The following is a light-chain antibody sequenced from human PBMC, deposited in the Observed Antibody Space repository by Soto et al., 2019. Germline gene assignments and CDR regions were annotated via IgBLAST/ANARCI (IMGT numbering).Light chain of an antibody. V-gene: IGKV3-11*01. CDR2: DAS. CDR1: QSVGSS. Sequence: EIVLTQSPDTLSLSPGERATLSCRASQSVGSSLAWYQQKPGQAPRLLIYDASNRATGIPARFSGSGSGTDFTLTISSLEPEDVAGYYCQQRSNWPPEVTFGPGTKVDIK. CDR3: QQRSNWPPEVT. J-gene: IGKJ3*01.